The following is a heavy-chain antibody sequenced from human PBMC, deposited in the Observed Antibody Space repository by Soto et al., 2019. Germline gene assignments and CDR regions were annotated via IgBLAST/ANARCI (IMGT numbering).Heavy chain of an antibody. V-gene: IGHV3-74*03. CDR1: GFTFGNYW. CDR2: INGDGSST. D-gene: IGHD3-10*01. J-gene: IGHJ4*02. Sequence: GGSLRLSCAASGFTFGNYWMHWVRQTPGKGLVWVSSINGDGSSTSYADSVEGRFTVSRDSAKNTLHLQMNSLRVDDTAVYYCVRDAGHRGDYWGQGTLVTVSS. CDR3: VRDAGHRGDY.